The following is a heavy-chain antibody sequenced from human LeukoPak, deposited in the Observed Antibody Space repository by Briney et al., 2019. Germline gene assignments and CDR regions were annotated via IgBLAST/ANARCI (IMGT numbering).Heavy chain of an antibody. V-gene: IGHV3-23*01. D-gene: IGHD6-19*01. CDR1: GFTFSSFA. Sequence: GSLRLSCAASGFTFSSFAMSWLRQAPGKGLEWVLAISGSGGSTYYADSVKGRFTISRDNSKNTLYLQMNSLRAEDTAVYYCAKDRKPGIAVPGYKYFDYWGQGTLVTVSS. J-gene: IGHJ4*02. CDR3: AKDRKPGIAVPGYKYFDY. CDR2: ISGSGGST.